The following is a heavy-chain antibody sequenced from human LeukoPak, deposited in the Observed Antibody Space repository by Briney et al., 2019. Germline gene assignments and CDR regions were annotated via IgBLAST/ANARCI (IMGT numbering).Heavy chain of an antibody. V-gene: IGHV3-21*01. D-gene: IGHD2-2*02. J-gene: IGHJ4*02. Sequence: GGSLRLSCAASGFTFNTYSMNWVRQAPGKGLEWVSSISGSGSYIYYADSVKGRFTISRDNAKNSLSLQMNSLRAEDTAVYYCARALSDAPTLGYCSGTSCYTAYWGQGTLVTVSS. CDR2: ISGSGSYI. CDR3: ARALSDAPTLGYCSGTSCYTAY. CDR1: GFTFNTYS.